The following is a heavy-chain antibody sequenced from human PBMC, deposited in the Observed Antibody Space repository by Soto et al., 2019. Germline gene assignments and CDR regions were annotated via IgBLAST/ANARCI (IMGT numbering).Heavy chain of an antibody. V-gene: IGHV3-30*18. CDR1: GFSFSIYG. Sequence: GGSLRLSCAASGFSFSIYGMYWVRQAPGKGLEWVAAISYDGSSKYYADSVKGRFTISRDNSKNTLFLQMNSLRAEDTAVYYCAKPYSGSPPKNFDYWGQGTLVTVSS. CDR2: ISYDGSSK. J-gene: IGHJ4*02. CDR3: AKPYSGSPPKNFDY. D-gene: IGHD1-26*01.